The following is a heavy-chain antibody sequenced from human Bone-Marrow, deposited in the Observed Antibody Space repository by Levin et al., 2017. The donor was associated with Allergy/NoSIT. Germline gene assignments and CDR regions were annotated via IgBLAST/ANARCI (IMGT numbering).Heavy chain of an antibody. CDR2: ISYDGSNK. CDR3: AKDSWNSNYYYYYGMDV. CDR1: GFTFSSYG. D-gene: IGHD1-7*01. Sequence: GESLKISCAASGFTFSSYGMHWVRQAPGKGLEWVAVISYDGSNKYYADSVKGRFTISRDNSKNTLYLQMNSLRAEDTAVYYCAKDSWNSNYYYYYGMDVWGQGTTVTVSS. J-gene: IGHJ6*02. V-gene: IGHV3-30*18.